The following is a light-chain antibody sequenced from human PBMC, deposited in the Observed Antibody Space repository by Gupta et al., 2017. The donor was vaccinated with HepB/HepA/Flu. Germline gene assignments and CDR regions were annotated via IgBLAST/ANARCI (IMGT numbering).Light chain of an antibody. CDR2: AAS. V-gene: IGKV1-39*01. CDR1: QGISSY. CDR3: QQSYSTPRS. Sequence: DIQMTQSLSSLSASVGDRVTITCRASQGISSYLNWYQQKPGKAPKLLIYAASSLQSGVPSRFSGSGSGTDFTLTISSLQPEDFATYYCQQSYSTPRSFGQGTKLEIK. J-gene: IGKJ2*03.